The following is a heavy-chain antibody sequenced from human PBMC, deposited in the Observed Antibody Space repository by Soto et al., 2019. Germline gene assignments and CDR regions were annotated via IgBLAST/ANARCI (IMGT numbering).Heavy chain of an antibody. V-gene: IGHV3-23*01. CDR3: AKAIRYNWSPSNWFDH. CDR2: ISGSGGST. D-gene: IGHD1-20*01. J-gene: IGHJ5*02. CDR1: GFTFSSYA. Sequence: GGSLRLSCAASGFTFSSYAMSWVRQAPGKGLEWVSAISGSGGSTYYADSVKGRFTISRDNSKNTLYLQMNSLRAEDTAVYYCAKAIRYNWSPSNWFDHWGQGTLVTVSS.